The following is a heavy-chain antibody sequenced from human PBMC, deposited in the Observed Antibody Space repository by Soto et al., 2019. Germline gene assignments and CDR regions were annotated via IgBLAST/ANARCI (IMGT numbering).Heavy chain of an antibody. J-gene: IGHJ6*02. CDR2: IYPGDSDS. Sequence: GESLKISCKASGYSFSTYWIGWVRQMPGKGLDWMGVIYPGDSDSRYNPSFQGHVTISADKSISTAYLQWSSLRASDSAIYYCARHASSRTSNYDYYAVDVWGLGTTVTVSS. D-gene: IGHD4-4*01. CDR1: GYSFSTYW. V-gene: IGHV5-51*01. CDR3: ARHASSRTSNYDYYAVDV.